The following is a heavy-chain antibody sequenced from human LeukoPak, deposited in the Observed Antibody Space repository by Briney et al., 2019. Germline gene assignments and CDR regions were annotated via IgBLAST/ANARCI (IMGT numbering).Heavy chain of an antibody. V-gene: IGHV4-38-2*02. D-gene: IGHD5-12*01. J-gene: IGHJ2*01. CDR2: INHSGST. CDR3: ARGRRYSGYDSRYFDL. Sequence: PSETLSLTCTVSGYSISSGYYWGWIRQPPGKGLEWIGEINHSGSTNYNPSLKSRVTISVDTSKNQFSLKLSSVTAADTAVYYCARGRRYSGYDSRYFDLWGRGTLVTVSS. CDR1: GYSISSGYY.